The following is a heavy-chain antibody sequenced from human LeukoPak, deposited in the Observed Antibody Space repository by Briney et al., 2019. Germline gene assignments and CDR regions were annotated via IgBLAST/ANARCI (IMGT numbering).Heavy chain of an antibody. CDR3: AGSGAFDI. Sequence: GGSLRLSCAASGFTFSSYSMNWVRQAPGKGLEWVSYISSSSSTIYYADSVKGRFTISRDNAKNSLYLQMNSLRAEDTAVYYCAGSGAFDIWGQRTMVTVSS. CDR1: GFTFSSYS. V-gene: IGHV3-48*01. CDR2: ISSSSSTI. D-gene: IGHD3-3*01. J-gene: IGHJ3*02.